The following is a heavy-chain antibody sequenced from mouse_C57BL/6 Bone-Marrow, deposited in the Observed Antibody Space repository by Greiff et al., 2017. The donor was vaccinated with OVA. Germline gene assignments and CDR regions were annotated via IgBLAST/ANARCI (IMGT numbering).Heavy chain of an antibody. CDR2: IWWDDDK. J-gene: IGHJ1*03. Sequence: QVTLKVCGPGILQPSQTLSLTCSFSGFSLSTFGMGVGWIRQPSGKGLEWLAHIWWDDDKYYNPALKSRLTISKDTSKNPLFLKLANVATADTATYYCARVYYDYDGWYFDVWGTGTTVTVSS. CDR1: GFSLSTFGMG. CDR3: ARVYYDYDGWYFDV. V-gene: IGHV8-8*01. D-gene: IGHD2-4*01.